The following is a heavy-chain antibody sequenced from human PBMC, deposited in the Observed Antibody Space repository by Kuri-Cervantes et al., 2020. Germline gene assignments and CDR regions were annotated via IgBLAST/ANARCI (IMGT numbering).Heavy chain of an antibody. D-gene: IGHD3-10*01. CDR1: GYTFTSYG. CDR3: ARDSDYYGSGSYYPFGYYYYYMDV. J-gene: IGHJ6*03. Sequence: ASVKVSCKASGYTFTSYGVHWVRQAPGQGLEWMGWISAYNGNTNYAQKLQGRVTMTTDTSTSTAYMELRSLRSDGTAVYYCARDSDYYGSGSYYPFGYYYYYMDVWGKGTTVTVSS. V-gene: IGHV1-18*01. CDR2: ISAYNGNT.